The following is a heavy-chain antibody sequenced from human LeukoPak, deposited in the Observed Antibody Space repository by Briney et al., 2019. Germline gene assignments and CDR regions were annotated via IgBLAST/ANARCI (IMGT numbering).Heavy chain of an antibody. D-gene: IGHD6-19*01. V-gene: IGHV4-30-4*01. Sequence: SETLSLTCTVSGGSISSGDYYWSWIRRPPGKGLEWIGYIYYSGSTYYNPSLKSRVTISVDTSKNQFSLKLSSVTAADTAVYYCARHDGGSGWYKFYFDYWGQGTLVTVSS. CDR3: ARHDGGSGWYKFYFDY. CDR1: GGSISSGDYY. CDR2: IYYSGST. J-gene: IGHJ4*02.